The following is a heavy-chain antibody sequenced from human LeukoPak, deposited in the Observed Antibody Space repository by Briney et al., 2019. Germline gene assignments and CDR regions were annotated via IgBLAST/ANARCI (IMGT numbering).Heavy chain of an antibody. D-gene: IGHD2-15*01. CDR3: AKDLGVVVAATPDY. CDR1: WITLCSYA. Sequence: PGGALKLSCSASWITLCSYAMSWGPPAPGEGVGWGSAISGSGGSTYYADSVKGRFTISRDNSKNTLYLQMNSLRAEDTAVYYCAKDLGVVVAATPDYWGQGTLVTVSS. V-gene: IGHV3-23*01. CDR2: ISGSGGST. J-gene: IGHJ4*02.